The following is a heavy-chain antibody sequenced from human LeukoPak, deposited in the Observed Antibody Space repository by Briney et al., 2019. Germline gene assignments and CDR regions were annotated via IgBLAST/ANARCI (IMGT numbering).Heavy chain of an antibody. V-gene: IGHV3-30-3*01. J-gene: IGHJ5*02. CDR2: ISYDGSNK. Sequence: GGSLRLSCAGSGFTFRSYAMHWVRQAPGKGLEWVAVISYDGSNKDYADSVKGRFTISRDNSKNTLFLQMNSLRAEDTAVYYCARDFQFGELSFWFDPWGQGTLVTVSS. CDR1: GFTFRSYA. CDR3: ARDFQFGELSFWFDP. D-gene: IGHD3-10*01.